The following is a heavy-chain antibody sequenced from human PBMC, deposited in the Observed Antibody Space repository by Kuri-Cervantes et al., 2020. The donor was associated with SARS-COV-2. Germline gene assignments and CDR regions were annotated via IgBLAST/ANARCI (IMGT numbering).Heavy chain of an antibody. V-gene: IGHV4-59*05. CDR2: IYYSGST. D-gene: IGHD3-16*02. CDR1: GGSISSYY. CDR3: ARGDTFGGVIASYNWFDP. J-gene: IGHJ5*02. Sequence: SETLSLTCTVSGGSISSYYWSWIRQPPGKGLEWIGSIYYSGSTYYNPSLKSRVTISVDTSKNQFSLKLSSVTAADTAVYYCARGDTFGGVIASYNWFDPWGQGTLVTVSS.